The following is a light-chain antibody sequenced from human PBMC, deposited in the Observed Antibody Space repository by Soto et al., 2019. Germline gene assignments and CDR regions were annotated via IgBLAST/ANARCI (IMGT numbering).Light chain of an antibody. CDR1: SSDVGSYNY. Sequence: QSALTQPASVSGSPGQSITISCTGTSSDVGSYNYVSWYQQHPGKAPKLMIYEVSNRPSGVSNRFSGSKSGNTASLTISGLRAEDEADYYCSSYTSSSTLYVFGTGTKVTVL. J-gene: IGLJ1*01. CDR3: SSYTSSSTLYV. V-gene: IGLV2-14*01. CDR2: EVS.